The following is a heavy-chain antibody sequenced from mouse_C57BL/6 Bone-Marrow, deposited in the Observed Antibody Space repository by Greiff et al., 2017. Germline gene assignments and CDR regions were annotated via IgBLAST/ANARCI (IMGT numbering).Heavy chain of an antibody. CDR3: AARPYFDY. J-gene: IGHJ2*01. CDR1: GFSLTSYG. D-gene: IGHD3-1*01. V-gene: IGHV2-2*01. Sequence: VKLLESGPGLVQPSQSLSITCTVSGFSLTSYGVHWVRQSPGKGLEWLGVIWSGGSTVYTAAFISRLSISKDNSKSQVFFKMNSLQADDTAIYYCAARPYFDYWGQGTTLTVSS. CDR2: IWSGGST.